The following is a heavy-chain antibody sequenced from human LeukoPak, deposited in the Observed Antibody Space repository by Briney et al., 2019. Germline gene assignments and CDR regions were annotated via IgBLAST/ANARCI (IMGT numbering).Heavy chain of an antibody. V-gene: IGHV1-69*06. Sequence: ASVKVSCKASGGTVSSYAISWVRQAPGQGLEWMGGIIHIFGTANYAQKFQGRVTITADKSTSTAYTQLSSRRSEDTAVYYCARCSSDGYNYYYYYMDVWGKGTTVTVSS. CDR1: GGTVSSYA. D-gene: IGHD5-24*01. J-gene: IGHJ6*03. CDR2: IIHIFGTA. CDR3: ARCSSDGYNYYYYYMDV.